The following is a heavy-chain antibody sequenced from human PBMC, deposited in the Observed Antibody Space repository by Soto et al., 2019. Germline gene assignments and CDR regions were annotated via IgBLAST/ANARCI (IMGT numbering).Heavy chain of an antibody. J-gene: IGHJ6*02. Sequence: GGSLRLSCAASGFTFSSYSMNWVRQAPGKGLEWVSYISSSSSTIYYADSGKGRFTISRDNAKNSLYLQMNSLRAEDTAVYYCTREGFYYYYGMDVWGQGTTVTVTS. CDR2: ISSSSSTI. CDR1: GFTFSSYS. V-gene: IGHV3-48*01. CDR3: TREGFYYYYGMDV.